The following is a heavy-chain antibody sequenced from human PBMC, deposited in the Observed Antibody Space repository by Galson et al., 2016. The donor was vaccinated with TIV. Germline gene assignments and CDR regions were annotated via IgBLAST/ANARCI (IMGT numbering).Heavy chain of an antibody. CDR3: ARDYAG. J-gene: IGHJ4*02. CDR1: GFIFSDYA. D-gene: IGHD3-16*01. Sequence: SLRLSCAASGFIFSDYAMNWARQTPGKGLEWISYISRSGGNSFYAESVKGRFTVSRDSLDKSVFLQMNSLRAEDTAVYYCARDYAGWGQGTLVTVSS. V-gene: IGHV3-48*01. CDR2: ISRSGGNS.